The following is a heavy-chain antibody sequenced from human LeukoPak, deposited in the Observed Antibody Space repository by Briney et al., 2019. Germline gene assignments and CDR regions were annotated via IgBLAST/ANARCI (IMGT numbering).Heavy chain of an antibody. Sequence: SETLSLTCAVYGGSFSGFHWNWIRQPPGKGLEWIGDINHSGSTHYNPSLKSRVTISVDTSKNQFSLKLSSVTAADTAVYYCARAATTVTTNYYYYYYYMDVWGKGTTVTVSS. D-gene: IGHD4-17*01. CDR2: INHSGST. CDR1: GGSFSGFH. CDR3: ARAATTVTTNYYYYYYYMDV. V-gene: IGHV4-34*01. J-gene: IGHJ6*03.